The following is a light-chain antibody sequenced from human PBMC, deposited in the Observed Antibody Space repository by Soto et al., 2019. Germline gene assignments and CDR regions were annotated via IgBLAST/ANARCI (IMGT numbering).Light chain of an antibody. CDR3: MQSIQLPLT. V-gene: IGKV2D-29*01. Sequence: DIVMTQTPLSLSVTPGQPASISCKSSQSLLSGDGKTFLYWYLQKTGQPPQLLFYEVSNRFSGVPDRFSGSGSGTDFTLKISRVEAEDVGLYYCMQSIQLPLTFGGGTKVEIK. CDR2: EVS. CDR1: QSLLSGDGKTF. J-gene: IGKJ4*01.